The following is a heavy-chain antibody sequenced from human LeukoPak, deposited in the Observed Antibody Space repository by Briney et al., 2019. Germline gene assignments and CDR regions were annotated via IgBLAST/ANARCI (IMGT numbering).Heavy chain of an antibody. J-gene: IGHJ4*02. CDR1: GYTFTSYY. D-gene: IGHD2-15*01. CDR2: INPSGGST. CDR3: ARSRDRDPYCSGGSCYLRPYYFDY. Sequence: ASVKVSCKASGYTFTSYYMHWVRQAPGQGLEWMGIINPSGGSTSYAQKFQGRVTMTRDTSTSTVYMELSSLRSGDTAVYYCARSRDRDPYCSGGSCYLRPYYFDYWGQGTLVTVSS. V-gene: IGHV1-46*01.